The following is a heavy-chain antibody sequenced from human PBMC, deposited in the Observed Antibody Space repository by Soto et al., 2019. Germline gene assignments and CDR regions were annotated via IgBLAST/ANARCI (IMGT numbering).Heavy chain of an antibody. V-gene: IGHV3-30-3*01. CDR2: ISYDGSNK. D-gene: IGHD2-15*01. J-gene: IGHJ6*02. CDR3: ARAGCDGGSCYTLVGLRYGMDV. CDR1: GFTFSSYA. Sequence: QVQLVESGGGVVQPGRSLRLSCAASGFTFSSYAMHWVRQAPGKGLEWVAGISYDGSNKYYADSVKGRFTISRDNSKNTLYLPMNSLRAEDTAVYYCARAGCDGGSCYTLVGLRYGMDVWGQGTTVTVSS.